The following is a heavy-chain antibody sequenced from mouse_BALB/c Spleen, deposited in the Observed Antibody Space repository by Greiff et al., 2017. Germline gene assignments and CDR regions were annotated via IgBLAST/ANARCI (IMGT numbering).Heavy chain of an antibody. J-gene: IGHJ4*01. V-gene: IGHV5-12-1*01. CDR1: GFAFSSYD. CDR3: ARHVIYYYGSRPHYYAMDY. Sequence: EVKVVESGGGLVKPGGSLKLSCAASGFAFSSYDMSWVRQTPEKRLEWVAYISSGGGSTYYPDTVKGRFTISRDNAKNTLYLQMSSLKSEDTAMYYCARHVIYYYGSRPHYYAMDYWGQGTSVTVSS. CDR2: ISSGGGST. D-gene: IGHD1-1*01.